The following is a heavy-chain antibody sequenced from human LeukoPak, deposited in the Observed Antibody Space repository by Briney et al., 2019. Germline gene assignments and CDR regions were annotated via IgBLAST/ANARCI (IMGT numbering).Heavy chain of an antibody. CDR3: AKTRTSRWERDAFDI. Sequence: GGSLRLSCGASGFAVSSYGMHWVRQAPGKGLEWVAIMSYDGSNKYYADSVKGRFTISRDNSKNTLYLQMNSLRADDTAVYYCAKTRTSRWERDAFDIWGQGTMVTVSS. J-gene: IGHJ3*02. V-gene: IGHV3-30*18. CDR1: GFAVSSYG. D-gene: IGHD1-26*01. CDR2: MSYDGSNK.